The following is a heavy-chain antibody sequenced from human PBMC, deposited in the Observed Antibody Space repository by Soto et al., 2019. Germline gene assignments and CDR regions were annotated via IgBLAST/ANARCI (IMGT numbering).Heavy chain of an antibody. D-gene: IGHD4-17*01. V-gene: IGHV4-31*03. CDR3: ARGAYGDYAH. CDR2: IYYTGTT. CDR1: GGSISSGGYY. J-gene: IGHJ4*02. Sequence: QVQLQESGPGLVKPSQTLSLTCTVSGGSISSGGYYWSWFRQHPGKVLEWIGYIYYTGTTDYNPSPKSRVTISVDTSETQFSLKLSSVTAADTAVYYCARGAYGDYAHWGQGTLVTVSS.